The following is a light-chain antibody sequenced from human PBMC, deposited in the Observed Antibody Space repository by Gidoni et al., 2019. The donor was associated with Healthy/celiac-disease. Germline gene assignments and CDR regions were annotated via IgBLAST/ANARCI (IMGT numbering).Light chain of an antibody. CDR2: DAS. J-gene: IGKJ4*01. CDR1: QSVSSY. Sequence: PTTLSLSPGERATLSCRASQSVSSYLAWYQQKPGQAPRLLIYDASNRATGIPARFSGSGSGTDFTLTISSLEPEDFAVYYCQQRSNWPGTFGGGTKVEIK. V-gene: IGKV3-11*01. CDR3: QQRSNWPGT.